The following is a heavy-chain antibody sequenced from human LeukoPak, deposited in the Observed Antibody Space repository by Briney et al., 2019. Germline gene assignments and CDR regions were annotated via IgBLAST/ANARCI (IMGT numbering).Heavy chain of an antibody. CDR2: IIPIFGTA. Sequence: GASVKVSCKASGGTFSSYAISWVRQAPGQGLEWMGGIIPIFGTANYAQKFQGRVTITADESTSTAYMELSSLRSEDTAVYYCARDTTATLGEQQLVPLIDYWGQGTLVTVSS. V-gene: IGHV1-69*13. D-gene: IGHD6-13*01. J-gene: IGHJ4*02. CDR1: GGTFSSYA. CDR3: ARDTTATLGEQQLVPLIDY.